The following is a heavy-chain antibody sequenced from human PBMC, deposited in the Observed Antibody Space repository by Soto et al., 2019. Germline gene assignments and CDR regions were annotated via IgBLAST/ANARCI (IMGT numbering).Heavy chain of an antibody. Sequence: GGSLRLSCAASGFTVSNNYMTWVRQAPGKGLEWVSFIYSSGSTYYADSVKGRFTISRDNFKNTLYLQMNSLRAEDTAVYYCARGYSYTQLVFDSWGLGPLVTVPQ. V-gene: IGHV3-53*01. CDR1: GFTVSNNY. CDR3: ARGYSYTQLVFDS. CDR2: IYSSGST. D-gene: IGHD5-18*01. J-gene: IGHJ4*02.